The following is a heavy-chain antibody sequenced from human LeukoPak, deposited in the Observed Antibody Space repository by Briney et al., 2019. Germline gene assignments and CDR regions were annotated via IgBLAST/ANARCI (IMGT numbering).Heavy chain of an antibody. V-gene: IGHV3-23*01. Sequence: PGGSLRLSCAAAGFTFSSYAMSWVRQAPGKGLEWVSAISGSGGSTYYADSVKGRFTISRDNSKNTLYLQMNSLRAEDTAVYYCAKDLGYSSSWPPYYFDYWGQGTLVTVSS. CDR2: ISGSGGST. J-gene: IGHJ4*02. D-gene: IGHD6-13*01. CDR1: GFTFSSYA. CDR3: AKDLGYSSSWPPYYFDY.